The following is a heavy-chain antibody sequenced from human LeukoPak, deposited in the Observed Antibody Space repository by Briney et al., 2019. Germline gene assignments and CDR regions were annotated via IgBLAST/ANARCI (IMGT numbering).Heavy chain of an antibody. Sequence: GRSLRLSCAASGFTFSSYGMHWVRQAPGKGLEWVAVIWYDGSNKYYADSVKGRSTISRDNSKSTLYLQMNSLRAEDTAVYYCAKDRRYYDSSGYFLYWGQGTLVTVSS. J-gene: IGHJ4*02. V-gene: IGHV3-33*06. D-gene: IGHD3-22*01. CDR3: AKDRRYYDSSGYFLY. CDR2: IWYDGSNK. CDR1: GFTFSSYG.